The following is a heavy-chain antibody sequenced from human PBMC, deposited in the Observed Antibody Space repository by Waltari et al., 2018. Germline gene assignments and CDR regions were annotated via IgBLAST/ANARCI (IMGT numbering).Heavy chain of an antibody. CDR1: GGSFSGYY. D-gene: IGHD3-22*01. V-gene: IGHV4-34*01. Sequence: QVQLQQWGAGLLKPSETLSLTCAVYGGSFSGYYWSWIRQPPGTGLEWIGEINHSGSTNYNPSLKSRVTISVDTSKNQFSLKLSSVTAADTAVYYCARGHRDYYDSSGYYFFDYWGQGTLVTVSS. J-gene: IGHJ4*02. CDR2: INHSGST. CDR3: ARGHRDYYDSSGYYFFDY.